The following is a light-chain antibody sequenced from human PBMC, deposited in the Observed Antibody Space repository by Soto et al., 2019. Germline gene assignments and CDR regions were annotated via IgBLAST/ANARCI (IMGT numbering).Light chain of an antibody. CDR2: ASS. CDR3: QQYDSVPTT. J-gene: IGKJ1*01. Sequence: EIVLTQSPDTVSLSPGERATLSCRASQSVSNIYLSWYQQKPGQAPRLLIYASSNRATGIPDRFSGTGSGTDFTLTISRPEPEDFAVYYCQQYDSVPTTFGQGTKVEIK. V-gene: IGKV3-20*01. CDR1: QSVSNIY.